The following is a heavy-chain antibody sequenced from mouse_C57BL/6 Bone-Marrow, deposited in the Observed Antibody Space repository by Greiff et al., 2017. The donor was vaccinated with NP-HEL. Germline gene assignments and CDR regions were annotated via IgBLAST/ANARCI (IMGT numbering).Heavy chain of an antibody. CDR2: LDPSDSYT. J-gene: IGHJ1*03. Sequence: QVQLQQPGAELVMPGASVKLSCKASGYTFTSYWMHWVKQRPGQGLEWIGELDPSDSYTNYNQKFKGKSTLTVDKSSSTAYMQLSSLTSEDSAVYYCARFRSIHWYFDVWGTGTTVTVSS. V-gene: IGHV1-69*01. CDR1: GYTFTSYW. CDR3: ARFRSIHWYFDV. D-gene: IGHD2-10*02.